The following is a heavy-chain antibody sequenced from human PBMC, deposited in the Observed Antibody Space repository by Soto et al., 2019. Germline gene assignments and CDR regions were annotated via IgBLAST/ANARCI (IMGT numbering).Heavy chain of an antibody. CDR2: ISGSGGST. V-gene: IGHV3-23*01. CDR1: RFTFSSYA. CDR3: LTHTMARGVIIYYFEY. D-gene: IGHD3-10*01. Sequence: GGSLRLSCAASRFTFSSYAMGWVRQAPGQGLEWVSAISGSGGSTYYADSVKGRFTISRDNSKNPLYLQMNSLRAEDPAVYYFLTHTMARGVIIYYFEYGGQGTLVTVAS. J-gene: IGHJ4*02.